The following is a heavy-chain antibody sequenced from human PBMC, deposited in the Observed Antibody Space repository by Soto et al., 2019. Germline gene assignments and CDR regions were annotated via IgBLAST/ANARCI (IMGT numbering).Heavy chain of an antibody. V-gene: IGHV4-39*01. CDR3: ARLHDSASFPHPGPEDH. J-gene: IGHJ4*02. CDR2: VYYSGTT. CDR1: GGSISRNNFH. Sequence: SETLSLTCTVSGGSISRNNFHWGWIRQTPGRGLEWIGSVYYSGTTDYNPSFKSRVTISVETSKTQFSLKLSSVTAADTGIYFCARLHDSASFPHPGPEDHWGQGALVTVSS. D-gene: IGHD1-26*01.